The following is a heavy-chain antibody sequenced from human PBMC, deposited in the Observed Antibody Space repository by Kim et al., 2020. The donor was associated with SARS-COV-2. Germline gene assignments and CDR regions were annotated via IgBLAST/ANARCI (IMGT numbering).Heavy chain of an antibody. CDR1: GFTFSRYD. Sequence: GGSLRLSCAASGFTFSRYDMHWVRQATGKGLEWVSGIGTAGDTYYPGSVKGRFTISRENVKNSLYLQMNSLRAGDAAVYYCARAMVRGFIIGAYDIWGQGTLVTVSS. CDR2: IGTAGDT. J-gene: IGHJ3*02. CDR3: ARAMVRGFIIGAYDI. D-gene: IGHD3-10*01. V-gene: IGHV3-13*01.